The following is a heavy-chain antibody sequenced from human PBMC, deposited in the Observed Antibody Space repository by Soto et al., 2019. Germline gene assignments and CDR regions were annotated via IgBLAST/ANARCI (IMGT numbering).Heavy chain of an antibody. CDR2: IYPGDSDT. CDR3: ARRRALNGMDV. V-gene: IGHV5-51*01. Sequence: PVESLNLSFKCSGYSFTIYLIGWVRQMPGKGLEWMWIIYPGDSDTRYSPSFQGQVTISADKSISTAYLQWSSLKASDTAMYYCARRRALNGMDVWGQGTTVTVSS. J-gene: IGHJ6*02. CDR1: GYSFTIYL.